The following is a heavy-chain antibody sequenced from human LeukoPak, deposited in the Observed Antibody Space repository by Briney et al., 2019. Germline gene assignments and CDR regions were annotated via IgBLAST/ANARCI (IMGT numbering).Heavy chain of an antibody. D-gene: IGHD3-22*01. J-gene: IGHJ3*02. CDR3: ARAPWLSGGYYSYDAFDI. CDR1: GGSLSGYY. Sequence: SETLSLTCAVYGGSLSGYYWSWIRQPPGKGLEWIGEINHSGSTNYNPSLKSRVTISVDTSKNQFSLKLSSVTAADTAVYYCARAPWLSGGYYSYDAFDIWGQGTMVTVSS. CDR2: INHSGST. V-gene: IGHV4-34*01.